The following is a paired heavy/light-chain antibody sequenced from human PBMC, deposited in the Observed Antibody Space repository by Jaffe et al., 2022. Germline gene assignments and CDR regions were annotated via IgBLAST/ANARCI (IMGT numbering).Heavy chain of an antibody. CDR1: GFTFSDYY. J-gene: IGHJ4*02. CDR3: ARDLLSGYCSGGSCYSYGY. V-gene: IGHV3-11*01. CDR2: ISSSGSTI. D-gene: IGHD2-15*01. Sequence: QVQLVESGGGLVKPGGSLRLSCAASGFTFSDYYMSWIRQAPGKGLEWVSYISSSGSTIYYADSVKGRFTISRDNAKNSLYLQMNSLRAEDTAVYYCARDLLSGYCSGGSCYSYGYWGQGTLVTVSS.
Light chain of an antibody. CDR3: NSRDSSGNHLGVV. CDR2: GKN. CDR1: SLRSYY. Sequence: SSELTQDPAVSVALGQTVRITCQGDSLRSYYASWYQQKPGQAPVLVIYGKNNRPSGIPDRFSGSSSGNTASLTITGAQAEDEADYYCNSRDSSGNHLGVVFGGGTKLTVL. J-gene: IGLJ2*01. V-gene: IGLV3-19*01.